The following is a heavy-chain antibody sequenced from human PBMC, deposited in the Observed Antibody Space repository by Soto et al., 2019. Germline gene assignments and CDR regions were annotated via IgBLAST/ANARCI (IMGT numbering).Heavy chain of an antibody. V-gene: IGHV6-1*01. Sequence: SQTLSLTCAISGDSVSSNIAAWNWIRQSPSRGLEWLGRTYYRSKWYNDYAVSVKSRITINPDTSKNQFSLQLNSVTPEDTAVYFCAMVWAEHDSKYYANSGHYYAGFVLW. D-gene: IGHD3-22*01. CDR2: TYYRSKWYN. J-gene: IGHJ2*01. CDR1: GDSVSSNIAA. CDR3: AMVWAEHDSKYYANSGHYYAGFVL.